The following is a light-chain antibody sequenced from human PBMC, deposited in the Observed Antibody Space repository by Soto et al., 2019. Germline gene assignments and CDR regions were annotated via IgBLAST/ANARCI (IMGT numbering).Light chain of an antibody. CDR1: QSVSTN. CDR3: QQYDKWPPGWT. Sequence: EIVMTQSPATLSVSPGERATLSCRASQSVSTNLAWFQQKPGQAPRLLIYDASSRATGSPARFSGSGSGTEFTLPISTLQSEDFAVYYCQQYDKWPPGWTFGQGTKV. V-gene: IGKV3-15*01. CDR2: DAS. J-gene: IGKJ1*01.